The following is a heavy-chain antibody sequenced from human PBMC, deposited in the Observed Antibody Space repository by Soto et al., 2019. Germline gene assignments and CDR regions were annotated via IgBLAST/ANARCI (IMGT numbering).Heavy chain of an antibody. Sequence: ASVKVSCKASGGTFSSYAISWVRQAPGQGLEWMGGIIPIFGTANYAQKFQGRVTITADESTSTAYMELSSLRSEDTAVYYCARGVITIFGVVTNAYYGMDVWGQGTTVTVSS. CDR3: ARGVITIFGVVTNAYYGMDV. V-gene: IGHV1-69*13. CDR2: IIPIFGTA. CDR1: GGTFSSYA. D-gene: IGHD3-3*01. J-gene: IGHJ6*02.